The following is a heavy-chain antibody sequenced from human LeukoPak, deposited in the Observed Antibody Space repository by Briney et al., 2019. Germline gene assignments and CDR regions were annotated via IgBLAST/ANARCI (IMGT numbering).Heavy chain of an antibody. V-gene: IGHV4-4*09. J-gene: IGHJ4*02. D-gene: IGHD1-26*01. Sequence: SETLSLTCTVSGASISNYYWSWIRQTPEKGLEWMGHIHSSGGSSYYPSLKSRLTLSIDTSRNQLSLKLPSVTAADTDVYFCARLGSYHDFWGQGALVTVSS. CDR1: GASISNYY. CDR3: ARLGSYHDF. CDR2: IHSSGGS.